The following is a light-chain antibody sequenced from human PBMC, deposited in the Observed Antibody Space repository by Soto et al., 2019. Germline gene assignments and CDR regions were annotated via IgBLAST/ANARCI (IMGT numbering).Light chain of an antibody. J-gene: IGKJ1*01. Sequence: EIVLTQSPGALSLSPGERATLSCRASQSVRSNFLAWYQQKPGQAPRLLIYGASNRATGIPDRFSGSGSGTDFTLTITRLEPEDFAMYYCQRYDSSPQTFGQGTKVDIK. CDR3: QRYDSSPQT. CDR2: GAS. V-gene: IGKV3-20*01. CDR1: QSVRSNF.